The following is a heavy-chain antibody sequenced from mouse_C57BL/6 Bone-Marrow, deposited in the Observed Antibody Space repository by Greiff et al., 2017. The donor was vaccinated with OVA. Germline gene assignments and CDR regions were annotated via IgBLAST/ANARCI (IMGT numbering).Heavy chain of an antibody. J-gene: IGHJ2*01. Sequence: VKLQQPGAELVKPGASVKLSCKASGYTFTSYWMHWVKQRPGQGLEWIGMIHPNSGSTNYNEKFKSKATLTVDKSSSTAYMQLSSLTSEDSAVYYCARGGTTVEGDYWGQGTTLTVSS. CDR2: IHPNSGST. D-gene: IGHD1-1*01. V-gene: IGHV1-64*01. CDR3: ARGGTTVEGDY. CDR1: GYTFTSYW.